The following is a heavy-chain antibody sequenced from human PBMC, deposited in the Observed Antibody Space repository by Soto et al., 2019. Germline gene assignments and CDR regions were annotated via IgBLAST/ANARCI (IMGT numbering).Heavy chain of an antibody. CDR1: GFTFSSYG. D-gene: IGHD6-13*01. J-gene: IGHJ4*02. Sequence: PGGSLRLSCAASGFTFSSYGMHWVRQAPGKGLEWVAVIWYDGSNKYYADSVKGRFTISRDNAKNSLYLQMNSLRAEDTAVYYCARARVAAAGSFDYWGQGTLVTVSS. CDR2: IWYDGSNK. CDR3: ARARVAAAGSFDY. V-gene: IGHV3-33*01.